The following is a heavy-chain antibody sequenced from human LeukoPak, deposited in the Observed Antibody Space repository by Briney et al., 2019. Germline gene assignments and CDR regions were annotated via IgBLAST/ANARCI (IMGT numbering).Heavy chain of an antibody. Sequence: SQTLSLTCAISGDSVSSNSAAWNWIRQSPSRGLEWLGRTYYRSKRSNDYAPSVESRITINPDTSKNQVSLHPSSVTPDDTAVYYCVREVDLVVATAVNFDFWGQGTLVTVSS. V-gene: IGHV6-1*01. CDR1: GDSVSSNSAA. J-gene: IGHJ4*01. CDR2: TYYRSKRSN. D-gene: IGHD2-21*02. CDR3: VREVDLVVATAVNFDF.